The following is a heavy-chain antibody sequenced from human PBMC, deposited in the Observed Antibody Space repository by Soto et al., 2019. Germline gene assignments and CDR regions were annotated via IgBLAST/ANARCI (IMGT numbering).Heavy chain of an antibody. J-gene: IGHJ6*01. V-gene: IGHV1-69*12. CDR2: IIPIFRTV. CDR1: GGTFSSYA. CDR3: ACVEAQRYCYGMDV. D-gene: IGHD2-15*01. Sequence: QVQLVQSGAEVKKPGSSVKVSCKASGGTFSSYAISWVRQAPGQGLEWMGGIIPIFRTVDYAQKFQGRVTITADESTSTAYMELSSVRSEDTAVYYCACVEAQRYCYGMDVWGQGTTVTVSS.